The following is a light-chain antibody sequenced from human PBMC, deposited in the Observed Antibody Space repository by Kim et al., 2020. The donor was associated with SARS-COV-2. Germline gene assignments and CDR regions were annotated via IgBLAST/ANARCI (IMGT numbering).Light chain of an antibody. V-gene: IGLV3-19*01. J-gene: IGLJ3*02. CDR1: SLITYH. CDR3: NSRDSSGKRVL. CDR2: SQT. Sequence: ALGQTARITRQGDSLITYHASWYQQKPEQAPLLVLFSQTNRPSGIPDRFSGSSSGNTASLTISETQAADEADYYCNSRDSSGKRVLFGGGTQLTVL.